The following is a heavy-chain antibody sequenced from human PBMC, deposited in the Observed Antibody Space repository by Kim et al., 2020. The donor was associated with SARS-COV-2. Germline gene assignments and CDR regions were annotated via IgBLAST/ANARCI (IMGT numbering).Heavy chain of an antibody. CDR2: ISWNSGSI. D-gene: IGHD3-10*01. CDR1: GFTFDDYA. Sequence: GGSLRLSCAASGFTFDDYAMHWVRQAPGKGLEWVSGISWNSGSIGYADSVKGRFTISRDNAKNSLYLQMNSLRAEDTALYYCASTMVRGVIGYYYGMDV. J-gene: IGHJ6*01. V-gene: IGHV3-9*01. CDR3: ASTMVRGVIGYYYGMDV.